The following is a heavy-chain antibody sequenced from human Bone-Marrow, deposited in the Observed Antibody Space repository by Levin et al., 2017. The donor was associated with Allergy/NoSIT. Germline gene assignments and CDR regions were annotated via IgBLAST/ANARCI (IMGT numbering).Heavy chain of an antibody. D-gene: IGHD6-25*01. CDR2: FDPEEGQT. CDR1: GHTLTELS. CDR3: ESEGGGQRIPQRYFDH. J-gene: IGHJ4*02. Sequence: ASVKVSCKVSGHTLTELSIHWVRQAPGKGPEWVGGFDPEEGQTIYARKFQGRVILTEDTSTDTAFIEMSSLRSDDTAVYYCESEGGGQRIPQRYFDHWEQGTRVTV. V-gene: IGHV1-24*01.